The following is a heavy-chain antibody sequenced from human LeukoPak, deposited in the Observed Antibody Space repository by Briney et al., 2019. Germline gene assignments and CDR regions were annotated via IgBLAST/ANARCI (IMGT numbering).Heavy chain of an antibody. V-gene: IGHV3-30*14. CDR2: ISYDGSNK. J-gene: IGHJ4*02. Sequence: PGGSLRLSCAASGFTFSSYAMHWVRQAPGKGLEWVAVISYDGSNKYYADSVKGRFTISRDNSKNTLYLQMNSLRAEDTAVYYCAIPNTASRYFDWLRFDYWGQGTLVTVSS. CDR1: GFTFSSYA. D-gene: IGHD3-9*01. CDR3: AIPNTASRYFDWLRFDY.